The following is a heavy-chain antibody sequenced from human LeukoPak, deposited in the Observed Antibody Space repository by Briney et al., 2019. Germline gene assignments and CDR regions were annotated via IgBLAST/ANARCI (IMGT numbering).Heavy chain of an antibody. CDR3: ARVEPGDTPYYYYYYMDV. V-gene: IGHV1-18*04. J-gene: IGHJ6*03. Sequence: GASVKVSCKASGYTFTGYYMHWVRQAPGQGLEWMGWISAYNGNTNYAQKLQGRVTMTTDTSTSTAYMELRSLRSDDTAVYYCARVEPGDTPYYYYYYMDVWGKGTTVTVSS. CDR1: GYTFTGYY. CDR2: ISAYNGNT. D-gene: IGHD3-10*01.